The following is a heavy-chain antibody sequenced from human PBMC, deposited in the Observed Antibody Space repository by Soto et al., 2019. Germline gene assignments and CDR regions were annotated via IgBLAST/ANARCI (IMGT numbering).Heavy chain of an antibody. CDR3: ARDSGYYGSGSYYDPYGMDV. CDR1: GFTVSSNY. J-gene: IGHJ6*02. CDR2: IYSGGST. V-gene: IGHV3-53*04. D-gene: IGHD3-10*01. Sequence: GGTLRLSCAASGFTVSSNYMSWVRPAPGKGLEWVSVIYSGGSTYYADSVKGRFTISRHNSKNTLYLQMNSLRAEDTAVYYCARDSGYYGSGSYYDPYGMDVWGQGTTVTVSS.